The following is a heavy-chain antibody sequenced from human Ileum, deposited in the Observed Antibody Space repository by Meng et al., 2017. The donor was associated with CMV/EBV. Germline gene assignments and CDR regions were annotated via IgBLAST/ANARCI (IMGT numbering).Heavy chain of an antibody. V-gene: IGHV4-61*01. CDR2: IHHSGRT. Sequence: CTVSGGSVTTNTYYWNWIRQPPGKGLEWIGYIHHSGRTTQNPSLDSRVTMSVDASKNQISLRLRSVTAADTAIYYCARWGVVDAFDIWGQGTMVTVSS. J-gene: IGHJ3*02. D-gene: IGHD2-2*01. CDR3: ARWGVVDAFDI. CDR1: GGSVTTNTYY.